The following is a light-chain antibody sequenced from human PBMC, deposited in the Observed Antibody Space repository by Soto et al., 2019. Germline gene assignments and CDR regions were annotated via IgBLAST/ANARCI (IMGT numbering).Light chain of an antibody. V-gene: IGLV2-23*02. CDR1: SSDVGTYKF. CDR2: EVS. Sequence: QSALTQPASVSGSPGQSVTISCTGTSSDVGTYKFVSWYQQHPGKAPQLMIFEVSKRPSGVSNRFSGSKSGNTASLTISGLQAEDEADYYCSSYAGSSPFVVFGGGTKVTVL. J-gene: IGLJ2*01. CDR3: SSYAGSSPFVV.